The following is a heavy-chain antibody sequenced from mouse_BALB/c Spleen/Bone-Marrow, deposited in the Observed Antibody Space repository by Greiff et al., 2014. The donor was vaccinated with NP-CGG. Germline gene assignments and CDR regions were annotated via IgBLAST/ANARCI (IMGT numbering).Heavy chain of an antibody. Sequence: EVQLVESGGGLVKPGGSLKLSCAASGFTFSSYTMSWVRQTPEKRLEWVATISSGGSYTYYPDSVKGRLTISRDNAKNTLYLQMSSLKSEDTAMYYCTRDPYYYGSSYAMDYWGQGTSVTVSS. D-gene: IGHD1-1*01. J-gene: IGHJ4*01. CDR2: ISSGGSYT. CDR1: GFTFSSYT. V-gene: IGHV5-6-4*01. CDR3: TRDPYYYGSSYAMDY.